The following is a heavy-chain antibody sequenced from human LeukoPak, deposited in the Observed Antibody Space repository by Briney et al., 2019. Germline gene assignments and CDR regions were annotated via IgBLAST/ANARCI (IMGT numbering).Heavy chain of an antibody. Sequence: SETLSLTCTVSGGSISSYYWSWIRQPAGRGLEWIGRIYASGSTNYNPSLKSRVTMSVDTSKSQFSLKLISVTAADTAVYYCARDPRGIVGANHNWFDPWGQGTLVTVSS. CDR3: ARDPRGIVGANHNWFDP. V-gene: IGHV4-4*07. J-gene: IGHJ5*02. CDR1: GGSISSYY. D-gene: IGHD1-26*01. CDR2: IYASGST.